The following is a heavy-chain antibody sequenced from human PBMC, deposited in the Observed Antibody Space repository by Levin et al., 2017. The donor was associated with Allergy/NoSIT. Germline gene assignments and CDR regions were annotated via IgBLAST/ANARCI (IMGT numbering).Heavy chain of an antibody. J-gene: IGHJ4*02. CDR1: GGSINSYY. D-gene: IGHD6-19*01. CDR2: LYYSGNS. V-gene: IGHV4-59*01. CDR3: ARFRDGSGWYGIES. Sequence: SSETLSLTCTVSGGSINSYYWAWIRQPPGNALEWIGYLYYSGNSNYNPSLKSRAIISIDTSKNQFSLRLNSVTAADTAVYYCARFRDGSGWYGIESWGQGTLVTVSS.